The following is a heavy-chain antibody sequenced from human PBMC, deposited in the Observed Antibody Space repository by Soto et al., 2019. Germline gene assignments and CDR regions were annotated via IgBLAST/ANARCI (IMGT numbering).Heavy chain of an antibody. J-gene: IGHJ5*02. CDR2: IYYSGST. V-gene: IGHV4-39*01. D-gene: IGHD2-15*01. Sequence: PSETLSLTCTVSGGSISSSSYYWGWIRQPPGKGLEWIGSIYYSGSTYYNPSLKSRVTISVDTSKNQFSLKLSSVTAADTAVYYCARHGGYCSGGSCYLIGWFDPWGQGTLVTVSS. CDR3: ARHGGYCSGGSCYLIGWFDP. CDR1: GGSISSSSYY.